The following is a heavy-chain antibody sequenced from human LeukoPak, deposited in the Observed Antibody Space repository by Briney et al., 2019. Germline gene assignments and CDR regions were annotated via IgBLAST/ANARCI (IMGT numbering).Heavy chain of an antibody. J-gene: IGHJ4*02. V-gene: IGHV3-48*03. CDR3: ARFYSSGCDY. Sequence: GGSLRLSCAASGFTYCSYEMNWVREAPGKGLEWVSYISSSGSNIYYADSEKARFTISRDNAKNSLYLQMNSLGAEDTAVYYCARFYSSGCDYWGQGTLVTVSS. D-gene: IGHD6-19*01. CDR2: ISSSGSNI. CDR1: GFTYCSYE.